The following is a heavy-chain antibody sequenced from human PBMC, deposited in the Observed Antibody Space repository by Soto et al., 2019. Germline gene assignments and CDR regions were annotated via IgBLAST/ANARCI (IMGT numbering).Heavy chain of an antibody. D-gene: IGHD3-3*01. CDR2: MNPNSGNT. V-gene: IGHV1-8*01. J-gene: IGHJ3*02. CDR1: GYTFTSYD. CDR3: ARVLNYDVGSGYQIDDAFDI. Sequence: ASVKVSCKASGYTFTSYDINWVRQATGQGLEWMGWMNPNSGNTGYAQKFQGRVTMTRDTSTSTVYMELSSLRSEDTAVYYCARVLNYDVGSGYQIDDAFDIWGQGTMVTVSS.